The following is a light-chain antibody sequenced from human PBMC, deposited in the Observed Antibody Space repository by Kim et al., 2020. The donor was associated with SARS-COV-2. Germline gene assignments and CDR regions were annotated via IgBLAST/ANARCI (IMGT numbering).Light chain of an antibody. CDR3: SSYTSSSTKVV. J-gene: IGLJ2*01. Sequence: QSALTQPPSVSGSPGQSVTISCTGTSSDVGSYNRFSWYQQPPVTAPKLMIYEVSNRPSGVPDRFSGSKSGNTASLTISGLQAEDEADYYCSSYTSSSTKVVFGGGTQLTVL. V-gene: IGLV2-18*02. CDR1: SSDVGSYNR. CDR2: EVS.